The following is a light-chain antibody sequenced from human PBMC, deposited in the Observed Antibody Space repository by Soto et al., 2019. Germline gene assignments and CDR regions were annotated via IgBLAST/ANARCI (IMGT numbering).Light chain of an antibody. CDR2: EVS. CDR3: SSYAGSNIYV. V-gene: IGLV2-8*01. Sequence: HSALTQAPSASRAPGQSVTNSRPGNKRVVGGYTYVSWYQQQPGKAPKLMIYEVSKRPSGVPDRFSGSKSGNTASLTVSGLQAEDEADYFCSSYAGSNIYVFGTGTKVTVL. J-gene: IGLJ1*01. CDR1: KRVVGGYTY.